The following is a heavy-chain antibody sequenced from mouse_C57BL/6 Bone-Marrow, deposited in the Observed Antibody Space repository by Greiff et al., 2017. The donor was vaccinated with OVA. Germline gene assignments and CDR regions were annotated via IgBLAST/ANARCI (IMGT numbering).Heavy chain of an antibody. CDR2: INPGSGGT. D-gene: IGHD2-5*01. V-gene: IGHV1-54*01. CDR3: ARLDYSNYGAY. J-gene: IGHJ3*01. Sequence: QVQLQQSGAELVRPGTSVKVSCKASGYAFTNYLIEWVKQRPGQGLEWIGVINPGSGGTNYNEKFKGKATLTADKSSSTAYMQLSSLTSEDSAVYFCARLDYSNYGAYWGQGTLVTVSA. CDR1: GYAFTNYL.